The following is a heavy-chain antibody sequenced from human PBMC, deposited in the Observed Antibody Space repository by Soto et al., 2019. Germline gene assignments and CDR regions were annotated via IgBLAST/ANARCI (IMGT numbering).Heavy chain of an antibody. J-gene: IGHJ4*02. D-gene: IGHD3-10*01. CDR1: GGSISSGGYS. CDR3: ARGGGFLGY. CDR2: ISHTGST. Sequence: SETPSLTCAVSGGSISSGGYSWSWIRQPPGKGLEWIGYISHTGSTYYNPSLKSRVTISVDRSKNQFSLKLSSVTAADTAVYYCARGGGFLGYWGQGTLVTVSS. V-gene: IGHV4-30-2*01.